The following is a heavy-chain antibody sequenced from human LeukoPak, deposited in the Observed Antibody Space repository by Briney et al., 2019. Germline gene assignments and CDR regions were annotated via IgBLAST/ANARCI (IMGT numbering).Heavy chain of an antibody. J-gene: IGHJ2*01. CDR2: LTGSGGRT. CDR1: GFTFSSYA. Sequence: GGSLRLSCAASGFTFSSYAMTWVRQAPGKGLEWVSCLTGSGGRTYYADSVKVRFTISRDNSKDTLYLQMNSLRAEDTAVYYCAKAVTGFWYFDLWGRGTLVTVSS. CDR3: AKAVTGFWYFDL. V-gene: IGHV3-23*01. D-gene: IGHD6-19*01.